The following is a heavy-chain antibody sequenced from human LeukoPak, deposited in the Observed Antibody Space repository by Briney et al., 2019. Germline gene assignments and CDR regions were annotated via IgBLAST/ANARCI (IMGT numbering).Heavy chain of an antibody. CDR3: IRLFHFDY. J-gene: IGHJ4*02. CDR1: GFTFSSYW. V-gene: IGHV3-7*01. D-gene: IGHD4-17*01. CDR2: INQDGSEK. Sequence: GGSLRLSCAASGFTFSSYWMSWVRQAPGKGLEWVANINQDGSEKYFVDSVKGRFAISRDNAKNSLYLQMNSLRAEDTAVYYCIRLFHFDYWGQGTLVTVSS.